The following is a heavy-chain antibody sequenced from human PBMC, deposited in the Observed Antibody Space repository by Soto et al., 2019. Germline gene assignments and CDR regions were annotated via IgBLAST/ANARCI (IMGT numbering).Heavy chain of an antibody. D-gene: IGHD1-26*01. CDR3: AQTSPRGGAKPFSDAFDI. Sequence: GLEWMGWINPKSGGTNYAQKFQGWVTMTRDTSTSTDYMELSSLRSEDTAVYYCAQTSPRGGAKPFSDAFDIWGQGTMVTVSS. CDR2: INPKSGGT. J-gene: IGHJ3*02. V-gene: IGHV1-2*04.